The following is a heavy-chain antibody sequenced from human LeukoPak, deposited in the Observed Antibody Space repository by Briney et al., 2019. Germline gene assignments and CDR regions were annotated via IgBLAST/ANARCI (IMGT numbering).Heavy chain of an antibody. CDR3: ARHYSSGWYRYLDY. CDR2: IYYSGST. J-gene: IGHJ4*02. V-gene: IGHV4-39*01. CDR1: GGSISSSSYY. Sequence: SETLSLTCTVSGGSISSSSYYWGWIRQPRGKGLEWIGSIYYSGSTYYNPSLKSRVTISVDTSKNQFSLKLSSVTAADTAVYYCARHYSSGWYRYLDYWGQGTLVTVSS. D-gene: IGHD6-19*01.